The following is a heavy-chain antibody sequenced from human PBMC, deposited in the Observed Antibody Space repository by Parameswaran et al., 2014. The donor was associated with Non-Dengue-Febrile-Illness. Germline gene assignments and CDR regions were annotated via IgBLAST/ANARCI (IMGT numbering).Heavy chain of an antibody. J-gene: IGHJ5*02. CDR2: VYSYSGAT. CDR3: AREADNWPDP. V-gene: IGHV4-39*02. Sequence: WIRQPPGKGLEWIGNVYSYSGATHYNPSLQSRVTISIDQSKNQFSLRLGSVTAADTAVYYCAREADNWPDPWGPGILVTVSS.